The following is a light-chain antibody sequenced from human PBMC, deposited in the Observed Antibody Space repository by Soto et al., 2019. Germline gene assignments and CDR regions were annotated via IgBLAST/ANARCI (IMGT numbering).Light chain of an antibody. CDR1: QSIRSHY. CDR2: GAH. J-gene: IGKJ1*01. CDR3: QQYGSSPRT. V-gene: IGKV3-20*01. Sequence: EIVLTQSPGTLSLSPGERATLSCRASQSIRSHYLAWYQQKPGQAPRLLISGAHNRAPGIPDRFSGSESGTDFTLRISRLETEDFAVYYCQQYGSSPRTFGQGTKVEIK.